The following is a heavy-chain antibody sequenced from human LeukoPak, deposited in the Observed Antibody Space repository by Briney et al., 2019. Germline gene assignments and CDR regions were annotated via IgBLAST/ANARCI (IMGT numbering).Heavy chain of an antibody. CDR2: IFPGDSDT. V-gene: IGHV5-51*01. D-gene: IGHD2-21*01. CDR3: ARQDYYGDSGYLFY. J-gene: IGHJ4*02. Sequence: GESLKISCKSSGDSFFTYWIGWVRQKPGKGLEWMGVIFPGDSDTRYSPSFRGLVTISADKSVNTAYLQWSSLKASDTAMYFCARQDYYGDSGYLFYWGQGTQVTVGS. CDR1: GDSFFTYW.